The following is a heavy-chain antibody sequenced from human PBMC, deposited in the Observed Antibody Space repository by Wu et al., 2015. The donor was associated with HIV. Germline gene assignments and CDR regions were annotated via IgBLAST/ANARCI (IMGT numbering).Heavy chain of an antibody. D-gene: IGHD6-13*01. CDR3: ARDNSAAAGP. Sequence: QVQLVQSGAEVKKPGASVKVSCKASGYTFTSYYMHWVRQAPGQGLEWMGIINPSGGSTSYAQKFQGRVTMTRDTSTSTVYMELSRLRSDDTAVYYCARDNSAAAGPWGQGTLVTVSS. CDR2: INPSGGST. J-gene: IGHJ4*02. CDR1: GYTFTSYY. V-gene: IGHV1-46*01.